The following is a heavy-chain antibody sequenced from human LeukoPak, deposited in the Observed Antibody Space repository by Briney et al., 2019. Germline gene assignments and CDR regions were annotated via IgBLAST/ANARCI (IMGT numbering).Heavy chain of an antibody. V-gene: IGHV3-23*01. CDR3: ARDRPCGGVLDFDY. D-gene: IGHD3-16*01. J-gene: IGHJ4*02. CDR2: ISGSGGST. CDR1: GLTFRSYA. Sequence: GGSLRLSCAASGLTFRSYALRWLRPAPPKGLAWVSAISGSGGSTYYADSVKGRFTISRDNSKNTLYLHMNSLRAEDTAVYYCARDRPCGGVLDFDYWGQGTLVTVSS.